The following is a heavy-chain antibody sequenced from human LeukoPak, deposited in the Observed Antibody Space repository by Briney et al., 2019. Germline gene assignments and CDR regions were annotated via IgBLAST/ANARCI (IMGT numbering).Heavy chain of an antibody. CDR3: ARGDYYDSSGYYYGSAFDI. V-gene: IGHV1-8*02. CDR2: MNPNSGNT. J-gene: IGHJ3*02. D-gene: IGHD3-22*01. CDR1: GYTFTSYD. Sequence: ASVKVSCKASGYTFTSYDINWVRQATGQGLEWMGWMNPNSGNTGYAQKLQGRVTMTTDTSTSTAYMELRSLRSDDTAVYYCARGDYYDSSGYYYGSAFDIWGQGTMVTVSS.